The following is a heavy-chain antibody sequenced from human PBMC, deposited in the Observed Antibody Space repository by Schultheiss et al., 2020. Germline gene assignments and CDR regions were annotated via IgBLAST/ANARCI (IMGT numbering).Heavy chain of an antibody. CDR1: GFTFSRYG. D-gene: IGHD6-13*01. CDR3: ARAGYSTSWYVGPFDY. Sequence: GGSLRLSCAASGFTFSRYGMIWVRQAPGKGLEWLSYISSSGSTIYYADSVKGRFTISRDNAKNSLYLQMNSLRAEDTAVYYCARAGYSTSWYVGPFDYWGQGILGTVSS. V-gene: IGHV3-48*04. J-gene: IGHJ4*02. CDR2: ISSSGSTI.